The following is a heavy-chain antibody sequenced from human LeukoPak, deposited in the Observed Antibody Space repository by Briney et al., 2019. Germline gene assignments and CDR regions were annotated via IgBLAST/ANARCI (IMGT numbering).Heavy chain of an antibody. D-gene: IGHD3-10*01. CDR1: GGSFSGYY. J-gene: IGHJ6*04. CDR3: ASLMDLLSYYYYYGVDV. V-gene: IGHV4-34*01. CDR2: INHSGST. Sequence: SETLSLTCAVYGGSFSGYYWSWIRQPPGKGLEWIGEINHSGSTNYNPSLKSRVTISVDTSKNQFSLKVSSVTAADTAVYYCASLMDLLSYYYYYGVDVWGKGTTVTVSS.